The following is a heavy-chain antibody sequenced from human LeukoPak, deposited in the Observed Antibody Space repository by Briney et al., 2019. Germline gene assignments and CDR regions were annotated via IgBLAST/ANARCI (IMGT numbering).Heavy chain of an antibody. CDR1: GGSISSGDYY. V-gene: IGHV4-30-4*01. CDR2: IYYSGST. CDR3: ARELRFGKLFLEY. J-gene: IGHJ4*02. Sequence: MPSETLSLTCTVSGGSISSGDYYWSWIRQPPGKGLEWIGYIYYSGSTYYNPSLKSRVTISVDTSKNQFSLKLSSVTAADTAVYYCARELRFGKLFLEYWGQGTLVTVSS. D-gene: IGHD3-10*01.